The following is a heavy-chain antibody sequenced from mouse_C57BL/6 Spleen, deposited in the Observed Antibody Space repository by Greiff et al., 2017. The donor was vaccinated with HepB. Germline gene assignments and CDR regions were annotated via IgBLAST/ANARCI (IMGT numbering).Heavy chain of an antibody. CDR3: SSVDEYYGSSPWFAY. J-gene: IGHJ3*01. D-gene: IGHD1-1*01. V-gene: IGHV3-6*01. CDR2: ISYDGSN. Sequence: EVQLQESGPGLVKPSQSLSLTCSVTGYSITSGYYWNWIRQFPGNKLEWMGYISYDGSNNYNQSLTNRISITRDTSKNQFFLKLNSVTTEDTATYYCSSVDEYYGSSPWFAYWGQGTLVTVSA. CDR1: GYSITSGYY.